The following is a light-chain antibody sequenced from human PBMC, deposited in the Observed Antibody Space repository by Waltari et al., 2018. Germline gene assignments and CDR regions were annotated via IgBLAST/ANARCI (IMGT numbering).Light chain of an antibody. V-gene: IGKV2-30*01. Sequence: DAVMTQSPLSLFVTLGQPASISCRSTPSLVATDGNTFLNWFHQRPGQSPRHLIYKVSKRHCGFASRCSGSGSGTYFALKISRVEAENVGVYYCMQATHWPSVTFGNGTKLEIK. CDR1: PSLVATDGNTF. CDR3: MQATHWPSVT. CDR2: KVS. J-gene: IGKJ2*01.